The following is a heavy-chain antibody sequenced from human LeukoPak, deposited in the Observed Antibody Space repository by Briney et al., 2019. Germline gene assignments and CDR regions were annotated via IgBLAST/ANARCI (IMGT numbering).Heavy chain of an antibody. CDR3: ARHKIEWALRPFD. V-gene: IGHV4-39*07. CDR1: GGSISSSSYY. D-gene: IGHD1-26*01. Sequence: PGTLSPTRAVSGGSISSSSYYWGWVRHPPGEGRGWIGSIYYSGSTYYNPPLKSRVTLSAETSKNQFSLKLSSVTSTEKALYYRARHKIEWALRPFD. J-gene: IGHJ4*01. CDR2: IYYSGST.